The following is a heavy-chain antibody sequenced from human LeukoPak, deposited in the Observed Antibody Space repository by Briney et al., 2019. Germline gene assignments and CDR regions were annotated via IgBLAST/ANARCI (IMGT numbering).Heavy chain of an antibody. Sequence: PSETLSLTCAVSGGSISSGGSSWSWIRQPPGKGLEWIGYIYHSGSTYYNPSLKSRVTISVDRSKNQFSLKLSSVTAADTAVYYCARARYYYDSSGYYYYYGMDVWGQGTTVTVSS. CDR1: GGSISSGGSS. D-gene: IGHD3-22*01. V-gene: IGHV4-30-2*01. CDR2: IYHSGST. J-gene: IGHJ6*02. CDR3: ARARYYYDSSGYYYYYGMDV.